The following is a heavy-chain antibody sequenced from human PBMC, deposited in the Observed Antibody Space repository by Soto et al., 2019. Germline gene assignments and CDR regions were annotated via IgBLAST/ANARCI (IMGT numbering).Heavy chain of an antibody. J-gene: IGHJ4*02. CDR1: ADTFNRYT. CDR2: IIPMSPMP. D-gene: IGHD2-15*01. CDR3: ARGEGGNGNWYTL. V-gene: IGHV1-69*02. Sequence: QVHLVQSGAEVKKPGSSVNVACKASADTFNRYTISWVRQAPGQDLEWMGRIIPMSPMPIYAQKFRGRVTFTADKSTTSVYMELSSLTSDDTAVYYCARGEGGNGNWYTLWGQGTLVTVSS.